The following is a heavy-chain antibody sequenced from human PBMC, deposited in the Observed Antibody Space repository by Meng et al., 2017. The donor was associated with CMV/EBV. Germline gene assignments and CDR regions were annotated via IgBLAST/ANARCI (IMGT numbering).Heavy chain of an antibody. CDR3: ARCTYDFWSGYSDFDY. CDR1: GGSISSSNW. D-gene: IGHD3-3*01. Sequence: SCAVSGGSISSSNWWSWVRQPPGKGLEWIGEIYHSGSTNYNPSLKSRVTISVDKSKNQFSLKLSSVTAADTAVYYCARCTYDFWSGYSDFDYWGQGTLVTVSS. CDR2: IYHSGST. J-gene: IGHJ4*02. V-gene: IGHV4-4*02.